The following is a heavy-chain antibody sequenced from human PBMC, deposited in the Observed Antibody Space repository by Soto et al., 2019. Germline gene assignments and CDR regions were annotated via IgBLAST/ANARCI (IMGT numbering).Heavy chain of an antibody. J-gene: IGHJ3*02. CDR3: ARSLGIDAFDI. V-gene: IGHV4-39*01. D-gene: IGHD1-1*01. CDR2: IYYSGST. CDR1: GGSISSSSYY. Sequence: QLQLQESGPGLVKPSETLSLTCTVSGGSISSSSYYWGWIRQPPGKGLEWIGSIYYSGSTYYNPSLKSRVTISVDTSKNQFSLKLSSVTAADTAVYYCARSLGIDAFDIWGQGTMVTVSS.